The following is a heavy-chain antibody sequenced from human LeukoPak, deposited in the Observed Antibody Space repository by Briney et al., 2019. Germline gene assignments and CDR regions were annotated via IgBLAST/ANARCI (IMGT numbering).Heavy chain of an antibody. CDR3: ANFQTVGVKPFEH. CDR1: GFTFSIDG. Sequence: GGSLRLSCAGSGFTFSIDGMNWVRRAPGKGLEWVSSISPDSNFIPQADSVKGRFTISRDNAKNSLYLQMESLRVEDTAVYYCANFQTVGVKPFEHWGQGTLVTVSS. CDR2: ISPDSNFI. D-gene: IGHD1-26*01. J-gene: IGHJ5*02. V-gene: IGHV3-21*01.